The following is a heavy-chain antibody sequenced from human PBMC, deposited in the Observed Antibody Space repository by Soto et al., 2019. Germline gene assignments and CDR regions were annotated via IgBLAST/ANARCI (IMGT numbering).Heavy chain of an antibody. J-gene: IGHJ5*02. CDR3: ARFSITIFGVVSASLDP. Sequence: SETLSLTCTVSGGSVSSGSYYWSWIRQPPGKGLEWIGYIYYSGSTNYNPSLKSRVTISVDTSKNQFSLKLSSVTAADTAVYYCARFSITIFGVVSASLDPWGQGTLVTVSS. D-gene: IGHD3-3*01. CDR2: IYYSGST. V-gene: IGHV4-61*01. CDR1: GGSVSSGSYY.